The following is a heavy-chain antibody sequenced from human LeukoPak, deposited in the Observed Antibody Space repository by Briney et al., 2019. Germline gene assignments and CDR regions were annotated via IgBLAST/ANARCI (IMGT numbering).Heavy chain of an antibody. CDR3: ARARRSGGITMVRGVKDRGWFDS. J-gene: IGHJ5*01. D-gene: IGHD3-10*01. CDR2: IKKDGSEK. Sequence: PGGSLRLSCAASGFTFSSYWMSWVRQAPGKGLEWVANIKKDGSEKYYVDSVKGRFTISRDNAKNSLYLQMNSLRAEDTAVFYCARARRSGGITMVRGVKDRGWFDSWGQGILVTVSS. CDR1: GFTFSSYW. V-gene: IGHV3-7*01.